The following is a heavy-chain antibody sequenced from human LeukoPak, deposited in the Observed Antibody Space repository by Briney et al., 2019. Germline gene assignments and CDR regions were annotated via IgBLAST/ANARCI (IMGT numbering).Heavy chain of an antibody. CDR2: IRYDGSNK. Sequence: GGSLRLSCAASGFTFSSYGMHWVRQAPGKGLEWVAFIRYDGSNKYYADSVKGRFTISRDNSKNTLYLQMNSLRAEDTAVYYCAKDPYNWNYVHFDYWGQGTLVTVSS. J-gene: IGHJ4*02. CDR3: AKDPYNWNYVHFDY. D-gene: IGHD1-7*01. V-gene: IGHV3-30*02. CDR1: GFTFSSYG.